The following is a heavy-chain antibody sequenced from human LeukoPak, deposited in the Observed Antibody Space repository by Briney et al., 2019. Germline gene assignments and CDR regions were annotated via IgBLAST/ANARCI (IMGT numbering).Heavy chain of an antibody. J-gene: IGHJ4*02. CDR2: IYFSGST. V-gene: IGHV4-30-4*01. CDR1: SGSISSGDYY. CDR3: AREMLLGNTAMAGRYFDY. Sequence: PSETLSLTCTVSSGSISSGDYYWSWIRQPPGKGLEWIGYIYFSGSTYYNPSLKSRVTISVDTSKNQFSLKLSSVTAADAAVYYCAREMLLGNTAMAGRYFDYWGQGTLVTVSS. D-gene: IGHD5-18*01.